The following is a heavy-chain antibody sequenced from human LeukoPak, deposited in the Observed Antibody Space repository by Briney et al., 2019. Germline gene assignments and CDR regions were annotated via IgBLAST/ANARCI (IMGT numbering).Heavy chain of an antibody. CDR1: GFIVNSYV. V-gene: IGHV3-23*01. CDR3: ARAAYDSNGYTANHDY. D-gene: IGHD3-22*01. J-gene: IGHJ4*02. Sequence: GGSLRLSCAASGFIVNSYVMSWVRQAPGKGLEWVSLIRGSGGSTYYADSVRGRFTISRDNSKNTLHLEMNNLKAEDTAVYFCARAAYDSNGYTANHDYWGQGTLVTVSS. CDR2: IRGSGGST.